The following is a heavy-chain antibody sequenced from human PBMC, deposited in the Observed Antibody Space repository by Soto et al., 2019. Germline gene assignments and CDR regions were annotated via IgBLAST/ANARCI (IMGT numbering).Heavy chain of an antibody. Sequence: EVQLLESGGDLVQPGGSLRLSCAASGFTFSNYAMSWVRRAPGKGLQWVSAISASGVSTYYADFLKGRFIISRDNSKNTLYLQMNSLRVEDTAVYYCAKDPTSGRIVADSDWGQGTLVTVSS. J-gene: IGHJ4*02. CDR2: ISASGVST. V-gene: IGHV3-23*01. D-gene: IGHD5-12*01. CDR3: AKDPTSGRIVADSD. CDR1: GFTFSNYA.